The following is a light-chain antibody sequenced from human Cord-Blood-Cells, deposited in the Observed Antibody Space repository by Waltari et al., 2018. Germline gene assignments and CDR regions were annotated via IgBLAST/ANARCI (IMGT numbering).Light chain of an antibody. CDR1: QSISSY. CDR3: QQSYSTPFT. Sequence: TQTTQSPSSLSASVGDRVTITCRASQSISSYLNWYQQKPGKAPKLLIYAASSLQSGVPSRFSGSGSGTDFTLTISSLQPEDFATYYCQQSYSTPFTFGPGTKV. CDR2: AAS. J-gene: IGKJ3*01. V-gene: IGKV1-39*01.